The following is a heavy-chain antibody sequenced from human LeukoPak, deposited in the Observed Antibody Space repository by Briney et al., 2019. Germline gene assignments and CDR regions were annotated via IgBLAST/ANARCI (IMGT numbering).Heavy chain of an antibody. J-gene: IGHJ4*02. CDR1: GYTFTNYD. V-gene: IGHV1-46*01. D-gene: IGHD3-10*01. Sequence: ASVKVSCKASGYTFTNYDINWVRQATGQGLEWMGIINPSGGSTSYAQKFQGRVTMTRDTSTSTVYMELSSLRSEDTAVYYCARARFYGSGSYYLDYWGQGTLVTVSS. CDR2: INPSGGST. CDR3: ARARFYGSGSYYLDY.